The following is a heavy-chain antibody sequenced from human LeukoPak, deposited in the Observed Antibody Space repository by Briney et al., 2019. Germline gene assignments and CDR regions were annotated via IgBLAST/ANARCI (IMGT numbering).Heavy chain of an antibody. Sequence: ASEKVSCKASGGTFSSYAISWVRQAPGQGLEWMGGIIPIFGTANYAQKFQGRVTMTEDTSTDTAYMELSSLRSEDTAVYYCATYDSSGYFWGYWGQGTLVTVSS. D-gene: IGHD3-22*01. CDR1: GGTFSSYA. J-gene: IGHJ4*02. V-gene: IGHV1-69*06. CDR2: IIPIFGTA. CDR3: ATYDSSGYFWGY.